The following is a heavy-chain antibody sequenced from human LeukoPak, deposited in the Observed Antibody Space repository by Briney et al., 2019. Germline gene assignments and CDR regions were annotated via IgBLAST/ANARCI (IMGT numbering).Heavy chain of an antibody. CDR3: ARGYCTNGVCSSDYFDY. Sequence: SETLSLTCTVSGGSISSGGYYWNWIRQHPGKSLEWIGYIYNSGSTYYNPSLKSRSTISVDTSKNQFSLKLSSVTAADTAVYYCARGYCTNGVCSSDYFDYWGQGTLVTVSS. CDR1: GGSISSGGYY. CDR2: IYNSGST. V-gene: IGHV4-31*03. J-gene: IGHJ4*02. D-gene: IGHD2-8*01.